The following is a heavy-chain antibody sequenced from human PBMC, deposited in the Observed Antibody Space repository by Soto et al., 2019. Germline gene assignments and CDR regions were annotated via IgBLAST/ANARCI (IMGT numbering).Heavy chain of an antibody. CDR2: MYRDGKT. V-gene: IGHV4-38-2*01. D-gene: IGHD3-10*01. CDR3: ARSGDTMVRGVIIFDYYGMDD. CDR1: CYSISSCYY. Sequence: SLTCAVSCYSISSCYYWGWIRQSPGKGLEWIGSMYRDGKTYYNPSLKSRVTISGDTSKNQFSLKLTSVTAADTAVYYCARSGDTMVRGVIIFDYYGMDDWGKGTTVTVSS. J-gene: IGHJ6*04.